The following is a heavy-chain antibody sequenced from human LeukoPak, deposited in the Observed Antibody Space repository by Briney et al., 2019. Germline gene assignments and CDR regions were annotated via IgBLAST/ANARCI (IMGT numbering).Heavy chain of an antibody. CDR3: ARGPILWFGELSPGGLDY. CDR2: ISSSSSTI. J-gene: IGHJ4*02. CDR1: GFTFSSYS. V-gene: IGHV3-48*01. Sequence: PGGSLRLSCAASGFTFSSYSMNWVRQAPGKGLEWVSYISSSSSTIYYADSVKGRFTISRDNAKNSLYLQMNSLRAEDTAVYYCARGPILWFGELSPGGLDYWGQGTLVTVSS. D-gene: IGHD3-10*01.